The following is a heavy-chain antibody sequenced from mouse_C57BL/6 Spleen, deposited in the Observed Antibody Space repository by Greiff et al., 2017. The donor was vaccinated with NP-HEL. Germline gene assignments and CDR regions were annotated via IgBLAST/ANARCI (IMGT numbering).Heavy chain of an antibody. V-gene: IGHV1-55*01. Sequence: VQLQQSGAELVKPGASVKMSCKASGYTFTSYWITWVKQRPGQGLEWIGDIYPGSGSTNYNEKFKSKATLTVDTSSSTAYMQLSSLTSEDSAVYYCARNYGPSYWYCDVWGTGTTVTVSS. D-gene: IGHD1-2*01. CDR2: IYPGSGST. CDR1: GYTFTSYW. J-gene: IGHJ1*03. CDR3: ARNYGPSYWYCDV.